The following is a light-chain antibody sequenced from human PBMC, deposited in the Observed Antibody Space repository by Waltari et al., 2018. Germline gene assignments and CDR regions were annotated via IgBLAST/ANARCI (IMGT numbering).Light chain of an antibody. J-gene: IGKJ5*01. CDR1: QSVSSIY. V-gene: IGKV3-20*01. CDR3: QQSYSTPT. CDR2: AAS. Sequence: EIVLTQSPGTLSLSPGERATLSCRASQSVSSIYLVWYQQKPGQAPRLLIYAASNRATGTPDRFSGSGSGTEFTLTISSLQPDDFATYYCQQSYSTPTFGQGTRLEI.